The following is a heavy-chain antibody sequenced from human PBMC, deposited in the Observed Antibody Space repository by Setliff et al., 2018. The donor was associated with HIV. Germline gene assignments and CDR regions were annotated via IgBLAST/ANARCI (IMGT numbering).Heavy chain of an antibody. D-gene: IGHD1-1*01. CDR1: SSILTQYS. CDR3: ARQLSNSLES. Sequence: ASVKASCKVSSSILTQYSMHWVRQAPGKGLEWMGGFDPEDVETVYAQTFQGRVTMTRDTSINTAYMAFSSLRSDDTAVYYCARQLSNSLESWGQGTLVTVSS. J-gene: IGHJ4*02. V-gene: IGHV1-24*01. CDR2: FDPEDVET.